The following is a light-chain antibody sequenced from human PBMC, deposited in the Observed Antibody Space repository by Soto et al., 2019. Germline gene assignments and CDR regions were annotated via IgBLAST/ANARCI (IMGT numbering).Light chain of an antibody. CDR1: QGITSY. Sequence: DIQLTQSPSFLSASVGDRVTITCRASQGITSYLAWYQHKPGKAPKLLIYAASTLQSGVPSRFSGSGSGAECTLTISSLQPEDFATYYCQQLNSYPYTFGQGTKLEIK. CDR3: QQLNSYPYT. V-gene: IGKV1-9*01. J-gene: IGKJ2*01. CDR2: AAS.